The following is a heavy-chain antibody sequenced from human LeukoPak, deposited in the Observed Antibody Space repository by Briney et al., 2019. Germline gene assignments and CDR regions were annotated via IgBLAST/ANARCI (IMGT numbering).Heavy chain of an antibody. CDR2: ISYDGSNK. CDR3: AKEGYDSSGDDAFDI. V-gene: IGHV3-30*18. CDR1: RFTFSSYG. J-gene: IGHJ3*02. Sequence: GGSLRLSCAASRFTFSSYGMHWVRQAPGKGLEWVAVISYDGSNKYYADSVKGRFTISRDNSKNTLYLQMNSLRAEDTAVYYCAKEGYDSSGDDAFDIWGQGTMVTVSS. D-gene: IGHD3-22*01.